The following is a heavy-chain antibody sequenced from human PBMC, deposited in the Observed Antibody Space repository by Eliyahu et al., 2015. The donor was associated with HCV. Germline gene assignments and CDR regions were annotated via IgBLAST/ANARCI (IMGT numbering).Heavy chain of an antibody. D-gene: IGHD1-1*01. V-gene: IGHV3-48*01. Sequence: EVQLVESGGGLVQPGGSLRLSCAASGFTFSRHNMNWVRQVPGRGLEWLSYISTSGTTIFYSDSVRGRFTVSRDNAKNALYLQMNTLRVEDTAVYYCARDHEVGHQLVTPGHWGQGTQVTVSS. CDR2: ISTSGTTI. CDR3: ARDHEVGHQLVTPGH. J-gene: IGHJ4*02. CDR1: GFTFSRHN.